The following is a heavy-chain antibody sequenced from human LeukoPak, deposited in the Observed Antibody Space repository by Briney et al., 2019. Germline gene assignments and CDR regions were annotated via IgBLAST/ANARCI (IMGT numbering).Heavy chain of an antibody. CDR1: GGTFSSYA. J-gene: IGHJ4*02. D-gene: IGHD6-13*01. CDR3: ARDWYSSSQY. Sequence: SVKVSCKASGGTFSSYAISWVRQAPGQGLEWMGGIIPIFGTANYAQKFQGRVTITADESTSTAYMELSGLRSEDTAVYYCARDWYSSSQYWGQGTLVTVSS. V-gene: IGHV1-69*13. CDR2: IIPIFGTA.